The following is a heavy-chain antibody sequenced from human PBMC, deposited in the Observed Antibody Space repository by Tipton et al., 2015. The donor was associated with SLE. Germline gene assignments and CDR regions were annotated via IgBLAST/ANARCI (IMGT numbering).Heavy chain of an antibody. Sequence: LRLSCTVSGGSISSGDYYWSWIRQPPGKGLEWIGYIYYSGSTYYNPSLKSRLTISVDTSKNQFSLKLSSVTAADTAVYYCARGPTIFGVVNYWGQGTLVTVSS. J-gene: IGHJ4*02. V-gene: IGHV4-31*02. CDR1: GGSISSGDYY. CDR2: IYYSGST. CDR3: ARGPTIFGVVNY. D-gene: IGHD3-3*01.